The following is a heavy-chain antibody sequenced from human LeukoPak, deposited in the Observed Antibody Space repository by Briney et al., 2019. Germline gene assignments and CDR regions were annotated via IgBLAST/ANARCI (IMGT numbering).Heavy chain of an antibody. CDR2: IIPIFGTA. Sequence: ASVKVSCKASGGTFSSYAISWVRQAPGQGLEWMGRIIPIFGTANYAQKFQGRVTITTDESTSTAYMELSSLRSEDTAVYYCARGVVVVVADDAFDIWGQGTMVTV. CDR3: ARGVVVVVADDAFDI. CDR1: GGTFSSYA. J-gene: IGHJ3*02. V-gene: IGHV1-69*05. D-gene: IGHD2-15*01.